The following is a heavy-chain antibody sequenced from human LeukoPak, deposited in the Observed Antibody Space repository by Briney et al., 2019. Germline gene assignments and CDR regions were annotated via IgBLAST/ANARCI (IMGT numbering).Heavy chain of an antibody. V-gene: IGHV3-23*01. CDR1: GFTFSSYA. CDR3: AKEGGYDILTGHSTDY. D-gene: IGHD3-9*01. Sequence: HPGGSLRLSCAASGFTFSSYAMSWVRQAPGEGLEWVSGIGGSGGTTFYADSVKGRFTISRDNSKNTLYLQMNSLRAEDTAVYYCAKEGGYDILTGHSTDYWGQGTLVTVSS. CDR2: IGGSGGTT. J-gene: IGHJ4*02.